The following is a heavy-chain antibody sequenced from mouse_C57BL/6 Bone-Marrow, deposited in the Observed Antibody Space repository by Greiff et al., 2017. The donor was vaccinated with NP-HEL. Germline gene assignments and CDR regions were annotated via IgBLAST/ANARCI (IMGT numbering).Heavy chain of an antibody. CDR3: ARDRGSSWNWYFDV. CDR1: GYTFTDYN. CDR2: INPNNGGT. J-gene: IGHJ1*03. V-gene: IGHV1-18*01. Sequence: EVQLQQSGPELVKPGASVKIPCKASGYTFTDYNMDWVKQSHGKSLEWIGDINPNNGGTIYNQKFKGKATLTVDKSSSTAYMELRSLTSEDTAVYYCARDRGSSWNWYFDVWGTGTTVTVSS. D-gene: IGHD1-1*01.